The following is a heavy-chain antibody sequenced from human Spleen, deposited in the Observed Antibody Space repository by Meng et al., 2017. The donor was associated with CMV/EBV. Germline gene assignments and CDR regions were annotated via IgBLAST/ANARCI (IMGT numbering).Heavy chain of an antibody. CDR3: AASSTSVYWYFDL. V-gene: IGHV4-30-4*08. J-gene: IGHJ2*01. CDR2: IYYSGST. CDR1: GGSSSSCDYY. Sequence: SGGSSSSCDYYWSWIRQHPGKGLEWIGYIYYSGSTYYNPSLKSRVTISVDTSKNQFSLKLSSVTAADTAVYYCAASSTSVYWYFDLWGRGTLVTVSS. D-gene: IGHD2-2*01.